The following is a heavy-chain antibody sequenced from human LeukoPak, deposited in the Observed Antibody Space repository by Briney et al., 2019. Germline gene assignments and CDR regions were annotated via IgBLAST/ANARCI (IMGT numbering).Heavy chain of an antibody. CDR2: IIPSGGIT. V-gene: IGHV1-46*01. J-gene: IGHJ4*02. CDR1: GYTFPTHY. D-gene: IGHD3-16*01. Sequence: GASVKVSCKASGYTFPTHYMHWVRQAPGQGLEWMGIIIPSGGITSYAEKFQGRVTMTRDMSTSTVYMELSSLRSEDTAVYYCAGARSYGSSWGDWGQGTLVTVSS. CDR3: AGARSYGSSWGD.